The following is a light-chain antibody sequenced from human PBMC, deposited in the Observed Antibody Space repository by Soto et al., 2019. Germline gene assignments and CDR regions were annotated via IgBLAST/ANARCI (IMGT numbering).Light chain of an antibody. CDR1: SSNIGKDS. J-gene: IGLJ2*01. CDR2: DDH. V-gene: IGLV1-51*01. Sequence: QSVLTQPPSVSAAPGQRVSISCSGGSSNIGKDSVSWYQQLPATAPKLLIYDDHQRPSGIPDRFSASKSGTSATLDITGLQPEDEADYYCATWDITLSAGVLFGGGTKLTVL. CDR3: ATWDITLSAGVL.